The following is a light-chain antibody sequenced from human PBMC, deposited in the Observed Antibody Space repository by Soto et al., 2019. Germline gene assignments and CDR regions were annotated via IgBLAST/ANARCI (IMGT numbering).Light chain of an antibody. Sequence: DIQLTQSPSFLSASVGDRVTITCRASQGISSYLNWYQQKPGKAPKLLIYDASNLETGVPSRFSGSGSGTDFNFTISSLQPEDIATYYCQQYDNLWTFGQGTKVEIK. V-gene: IGKV1-33*01. CDR3: QQYDNLWT. CDR1: QGISSY. J-gene: IGKJ1*01. CDR2: DAS.